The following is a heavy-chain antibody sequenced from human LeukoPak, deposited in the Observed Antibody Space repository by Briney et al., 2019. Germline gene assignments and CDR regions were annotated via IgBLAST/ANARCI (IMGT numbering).Heavy chain of an antibody. CDR1: GGSLSSYY. Sequence: PSETLSLTCTVSGGSLSSYYWSWIRQPPGQGLEWIGYIYYSGSTKYNPSLTSRVTISVDTSKNHSSLKLSSVTAADTAVYYCARAGDYVWGSVDYWGQGTLVTVSS. CDR3: ARAGDYVWGSVDY. V-gene: IGHV4-59*01. CDR2: IYYSGST. D-gene: IGHD3-16*01. J-gene: IGHJ4*02.